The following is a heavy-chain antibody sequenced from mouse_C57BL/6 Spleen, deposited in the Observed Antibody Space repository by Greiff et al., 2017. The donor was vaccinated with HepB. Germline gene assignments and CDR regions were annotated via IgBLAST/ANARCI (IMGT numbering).Heavy chain of an antibody. Sequence: QVQLQQPGAELVMPGASVKLSCKASGYTFTSYWMHWVKQRPGQGLEWIGEIDPSDSYTNYNQKFKGKSTLTVDNSSSTAYMQLSSLTSEDSAVYYCARTAYWGQGTLVTVSA. CDR2: IDPSDSYT. V-gene: IGHV1-69*01. CDR3: ARTAY. J-gene: IGHJ3*01. CDR1: GYTFTSYW.